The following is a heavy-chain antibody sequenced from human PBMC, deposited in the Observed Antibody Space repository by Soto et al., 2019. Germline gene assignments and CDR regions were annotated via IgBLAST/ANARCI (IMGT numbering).Heavy chain of an antibody. D-gene: IGHD3-3*01. CDR1: GFTFDDYA. CDR2: ISWNSGSI. Sequence: PGGSLRLSCAASGFTFDDYAMHWVRQAPGKGLEWVSGISWNSGSIGYADSVKGRFTISRDNAKNSLYLQMNSLRAEDTALYYCAKGYYDFWSGYYFGGPSVRPAFDYWGQGTLVTVSS. J-gene: IGHJ4*02. CDR3: AKGYYDFWSGYYFGGPSVRPAFDY. V-gene: IGHV3-9*01.